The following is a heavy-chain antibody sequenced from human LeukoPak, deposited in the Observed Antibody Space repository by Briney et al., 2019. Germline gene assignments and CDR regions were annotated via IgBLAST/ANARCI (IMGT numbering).Heavy chain of an antibody. CDR2: MNPNSGNT. CDR1: GYTFTSYD. Sequence: ASVKVSCKASGYTFTSYDINWVRHPTGQGLEWMGWMNPNSGNTGHAQKFQGRVTMTRNTSISTAYMELSSLRSEDTAVYYCARGLDIVVVPAAIGGDYWDRGPLVTVSS. V-gene: IGHV1-8*01. J-gene: IGHJ4*02. CDR3: ARGLDIVVVPAAIGGDY. D-gene: IGHD2-2*01.